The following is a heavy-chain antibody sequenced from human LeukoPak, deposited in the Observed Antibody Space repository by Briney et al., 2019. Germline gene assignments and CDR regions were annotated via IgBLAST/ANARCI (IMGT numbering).Heavy chain of an antibody. CDR1: GFTFSRYA. D-gene: IGHD3-10*01. Sequence: QTGGSLRLSCSASGFTFSRYAMHWVRQAPGKGLEYVSAVSINGASTYYADSVKGRFTISRDNSRNELHLQMSSLRVEDTAVYYCVKDSSSGSYFDYWGQGTLVTV. CDR3: VKDSSSGSYFDY. J-gene: IGHJ4*02. V-gene: IGHV3-64D*06. CDR2: VSINGAST.